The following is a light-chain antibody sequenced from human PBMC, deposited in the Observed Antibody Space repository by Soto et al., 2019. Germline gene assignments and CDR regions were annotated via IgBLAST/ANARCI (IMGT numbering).Light chain of an antibody. J-gene: IGKJ1*01. CDR1: QSVSSSY. V-gene: IGKV3-20*01. Sequence: EVVSKESLGTLSLSPGERDTLSCRASQSVSSSYLAWYQQKPGQAPRLLIYGASSRATGIPDRFSGSGSGTDFTLTISRLEPEDFAVYYCQQYGSSLWTFGQGTKVDIK. CDR3: QQYGSSLWT. CDR2: GAS.